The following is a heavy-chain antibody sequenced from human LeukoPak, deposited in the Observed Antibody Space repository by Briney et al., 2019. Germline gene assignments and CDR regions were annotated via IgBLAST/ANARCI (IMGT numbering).Heavy chain of an antibody. V-gene: IGHV1-2*02. J-gene: IGHJ6*02. Sequence: ASVKVSCKASGYTFTGYYMHWVRQAPGQGLEWMGWINPNSGDTNYAQNFQGGVTINRDTSISTAYMELSSLTSDDTAVYYCARELVRGLDVWGQGTTVTVSS. CDR3: ARELVRGLDV. CDR2: INPNSGDT. CDR1: GYTFTGYY. D-gene: IGHD2-21*01.